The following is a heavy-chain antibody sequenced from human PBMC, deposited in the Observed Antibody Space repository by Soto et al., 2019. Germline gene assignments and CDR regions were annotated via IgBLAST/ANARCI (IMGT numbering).Heavy chain of an antibody. CDR1: GGSIFNYF. V-gene: IGHV4-59*01. D-gene: IGHD1-20*01. CDR3: ARDSSNIYNRRSRRDP. J-gene: IGHJ5*02. Sequence: KSSDTLSLTCRISGGSIFNYFWTWFRQAPGKRLEWIGDISHTGQTNYNSSLKRRGTSSVDISENKFSLTLASVTPADSALYFGARDSSNIYNRRSRRDPWGRGTLVTVSS. CDR2: ISHTGQT.